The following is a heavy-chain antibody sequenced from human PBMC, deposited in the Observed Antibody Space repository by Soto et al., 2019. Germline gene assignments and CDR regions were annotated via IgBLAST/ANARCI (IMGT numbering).Heavy chain of an antibody. CDR2: INHSGST. J-gene: IGHJ4*02. CDR3: ARGRRWLQIDY. CDR1: GGSFSGHY. V-gene: IGHV4-34*01. Sequence: SETLPLPNAVYGGSFSGHYWRWIRQPPGKGLEWIGEINHSGSTNYNPSLKSRVTISVDTSKNQFSLKLSSVTAADTAVYYCARGRRWLQIDYWGQGTLVTVSS. D-gene: IGHD5-12*01.